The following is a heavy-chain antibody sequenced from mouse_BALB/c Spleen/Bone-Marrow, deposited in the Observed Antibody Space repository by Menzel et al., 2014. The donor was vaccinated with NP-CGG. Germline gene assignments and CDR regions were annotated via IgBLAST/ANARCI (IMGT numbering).Heavy chain of an antibody. J-gene: IGHJ2*01. D-gene: IGHD2-4*01. V-gene: IGHV1S132*01. Sequence: VQLQQSGPELVKPGASVKLSCKTSGYTFTSYWIQWVKQRPGQGLGWIGEIFPGTGTTYYNEKFKDKATLTIDTSSSTAYMQLSSLTSEDSAVYFCAGKGISTVIASAYYFDYWGQGSTLTVSS. CDR1: GYTFTSYW. CDR2: IFPGTGTT. CDR3: AGKGISTVIASAYYFDY.